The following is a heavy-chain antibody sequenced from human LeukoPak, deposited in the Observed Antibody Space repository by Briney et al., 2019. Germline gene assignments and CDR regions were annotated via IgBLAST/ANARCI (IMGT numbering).Heavy chain of an antibody. CDR2: FDPEDGET. CDR1: GYTFINYG. CDR3: ATPTGSYDWYFDL. J-gene: IGHJ2*01. V-gene: IGHV1-24*01. Sequence: GASVKVSCNASGYTFINYGISWVRQATGQGLEWMGGFDPEDGETIYAQKFQGRVTMTEDTSTDTAYMELSSLRSEDTAVYYCATPTGSYDWYFDLWGRGTLVTVSS. D-gene: IGHD1-26*01.